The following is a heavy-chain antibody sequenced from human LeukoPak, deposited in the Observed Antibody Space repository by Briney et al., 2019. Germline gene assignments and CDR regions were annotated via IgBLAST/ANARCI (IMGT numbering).Heavy chain of an antibody. V-gene: IGHV1-18*01. CDR3: AGCSSTSCYEAAFDI. J-gene: IGHJ3*02. CDR2: ISAYNGNT. D-gene: IGHD2-2*01. Sequence: ASVKVSCKASGYTFTSYGISWVRQAPGQGRAWMGWISAYNGNTNYAQKLQGRVTMTTDTSTSTAYMELRSLRSDDTAVYYCAGCSSTSCYEAAFDIWGQGTMVTVSS. CDR1: GYTFTSYG.